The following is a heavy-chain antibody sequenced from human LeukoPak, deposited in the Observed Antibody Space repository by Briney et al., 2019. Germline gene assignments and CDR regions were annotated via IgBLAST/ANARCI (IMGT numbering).Heavy chain of an antibody. CDR3: ARVGPSGGYDYGDYYYYYMDV. D-gene: IGHD5-12*01. J-gene: IGHJ6*03. V-gene: IGHV4-39*07. Sequence: PSETLSLTCTVSGGSISSSSYYWGWIRQPPGKGLEWIGSIYHSGSTYYNPSLKSRVTISVDTSKNQFSLKLSSVTAADTAVYYCARVGPSGGYDYGDYYYYYMDVWGKGTTVTVSS. CDR1: GGSISSSSYY. CDR2: IYHSGST.